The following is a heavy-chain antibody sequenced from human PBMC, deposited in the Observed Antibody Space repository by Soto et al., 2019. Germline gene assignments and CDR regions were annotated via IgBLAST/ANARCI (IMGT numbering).Heavy chain of an antibody. V-gene: IGHV1-3*05. CDR1: GYTFTSYA. D-gene: IGHD2-21*01. J-gene: IGHJ5*02. CDR3: ARGQSDGYFFWFAP. CDR2: INAGNGNT. Sequence: QVQLVQSGAEEKKPGASVKVSCKASGYTFTSYAMHWLRQATGQRLEWMGWINAGNGNTKYSQKFQGGVTITRDTSASTAYIELSSLRCDDTAVYYCARGQSDGYFFWFAPWGEGTLVTVSS.